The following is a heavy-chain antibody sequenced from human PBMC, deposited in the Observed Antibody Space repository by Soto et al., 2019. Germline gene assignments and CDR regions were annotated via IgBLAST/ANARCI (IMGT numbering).Heavy chain of an antibody. J-gene: IGHJ4*02. CDR3: ARATPTYDSSGYYYLPDY. Sequence: QVQLVESGGGVVQPGRSQRLSCAASGFTFSSYGMHWVRQAPGKGLEWVAVIWNDGSNKYYADSVKGRVTISRDNSKNTLYLQMNSLRAEDTDVYYCARATPTYDSSGYYYLPDYWGQGTLVTVSS. CDR2: IWNDGSNK. D-gene: IGHD3-22*01. CDR1: GFTFSSYG. V-gene: IGHV3-33*01.